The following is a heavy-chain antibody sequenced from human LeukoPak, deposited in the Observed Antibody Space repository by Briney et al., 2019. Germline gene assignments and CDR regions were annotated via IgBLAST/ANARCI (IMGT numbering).Heavy chain of an antibody. CDR2: IHYRGST. Sequence: SETLSLTCTVSGDSISTYYWSWIRQPPGKGLEWIAYIHYRGSTTYNPSLRSRVTISVDTSRNQFSLKLSSVTAAGTAVYYCARSRSGYSYEHGAFEIWGQGTMVTVSS. CDR1: GDSISTYY. D-gene: IGHD5-18*01. J-gene: IGHJ3*02. CDR3: ARSRSGYSYEHGAFEI. V-gene: IGHV4-59*01.